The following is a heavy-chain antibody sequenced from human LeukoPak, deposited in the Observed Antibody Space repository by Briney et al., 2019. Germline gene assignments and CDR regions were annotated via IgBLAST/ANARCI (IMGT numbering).Heavy chain of an antibody. CDR1: GFTISSYW. J-gene: IGHJ4*02. CDR2: IKQEGNEK. V-gene: IGHV3-7*01. CDR3: ARDRDCSSTSCYAGFDY. Sequence: GGSLRLSCAASGFTISSYWMSWVRQAPGKGLEWVANIKQEGNEKYYVDSAKGRFIISRDNAKNSLYLQMNSLRAEDTAVYYCARDRDCSSTSCYAGFDYWGRGTLVTVSS. D-gene: IGHD2-2*01.